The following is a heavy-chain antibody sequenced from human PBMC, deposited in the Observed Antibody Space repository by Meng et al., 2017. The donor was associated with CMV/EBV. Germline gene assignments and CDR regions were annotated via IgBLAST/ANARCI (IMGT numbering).Heavy chain of an antibody. CDR3: ARVGAFYDFWSGYFGY. D-gene: IGHD3-3*01. V-gene: IGHV3-30*04. CDR1: GFTFSSYA. CDR2: ISYDGSNK. J-gene: IGHJ4*02. Sequence: GGSLRLSCAASGFTFSSYAMHWVRQAPGKGLEWVAVISYDGSNKYYADSVKGRFTISRDNSKNTLYLQMNSLRAEDTAVYYCARVGAFYDFWSGYFGYWGQGTLVTVSS.